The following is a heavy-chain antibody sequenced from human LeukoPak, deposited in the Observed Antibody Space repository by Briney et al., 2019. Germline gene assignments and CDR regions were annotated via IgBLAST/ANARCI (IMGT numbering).Heavy chain of an antibody. D-gene: IGHD3-22*01. CDR1: GFTFSSYS. V-gene: IGHV3-21*01. Sequence: PGGSLRLFCAASGFTFSSYSMNWVRQAPGKGLEWVSSISSSSSYIYYADSVKGRFTISRDNTKNSLYLQMNRLRAEDTAVYYCARDTYDSSGYSFDYWGQGTLVTVSS. J-gene: IGHJ4*02. CDR3: ARDTYDSSGYSFDY. CDR2: ISSSSSYI.